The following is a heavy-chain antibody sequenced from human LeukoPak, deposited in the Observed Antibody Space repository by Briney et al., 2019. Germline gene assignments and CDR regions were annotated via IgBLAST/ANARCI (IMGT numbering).Heavy chain of an antibody. Sequence: GASVKVSCKASGYTFTSYGINWVRQAPGQGLEWMGWISAYNGNTDYAQNLQGRVTMTTDTSTNTAYMELRSLRSDDTAVYYCARDRSQGYFDWLLSNTNAFDIWGQGTMVTVSS. D-gene: IGHD3-9*01. CDR1: GYTFTSYG. J-gene: IGHJ3*02. CDR2: ISAYNGNT. V-gene: IGHV1-18*01. CDR3: ARDRSQGYFDWLLSNTNAFDI.